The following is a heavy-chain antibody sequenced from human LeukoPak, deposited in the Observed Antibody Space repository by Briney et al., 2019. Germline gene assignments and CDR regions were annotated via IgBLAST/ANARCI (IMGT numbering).Heavy chain of an antibody. CDR3: TTDRVDSADAFDI. V-gene: IGHV3-15*01. D-gene: IGHD5-12*01. Sequence: PGGSLRLSCAASGFTFSNAWMSWVRQAPGKGLEWVGRIKSKTDGGTTDYAAPVKGRFTISRDHSKNTLYLQMNSLKTEDTAVYYCTTDRVDSADAFDIWGQGTMVTVSS. CDR1: GFTFSNAW. J-gene: IGHJ3*02. CDR2: IKSKTDGGTT.